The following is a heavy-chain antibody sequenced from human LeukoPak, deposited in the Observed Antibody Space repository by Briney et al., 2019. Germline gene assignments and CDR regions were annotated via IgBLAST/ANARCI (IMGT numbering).Heavy chain of an antibody. J-gene: IGHJ4*02. V-gene: IGHV4-59*01. CDR1: GYSISNGYY. CDR2: IYYSGST. CDR3: ARRYGSGSSGTFDY. D-gene: IGHD3-10*01. Sequence: SETLSLTCTVSGYSISNGYYWSWIRQPPGKGLEWIAYIYYSGSTNYNPSLKSRVTISVDTSKNQFSLKLSSVTAADTAVYYCARRYGSGSSGTFDYWGQGTLVTVSS.